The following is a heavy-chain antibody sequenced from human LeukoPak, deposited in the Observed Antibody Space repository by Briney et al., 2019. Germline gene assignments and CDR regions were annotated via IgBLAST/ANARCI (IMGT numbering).Heavy chain of an antibody. D-gene: IGHD3-3*01. CDR2: ISSSGSTT. Sequence: GGSVRLFWAAAGFIFIIYGVDWVRQAAGGGRECVSYISSSGSTTYYADSVNSRFTLSRDNAKNSLYLQMNSLRAEDTAVYYCARRGRFSLYFDYWGQGTLVTVSS. CDR3: ARRGRFSLYFDY. CDR1: GFIFIIYG. J-gene: IGHJ4*02. V-gene: IGHV3-48*03.